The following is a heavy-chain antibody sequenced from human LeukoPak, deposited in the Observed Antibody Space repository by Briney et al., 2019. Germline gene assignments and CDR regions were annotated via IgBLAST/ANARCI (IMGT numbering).Heavy chain of an antibody. J-gene: IGHJ4*02. CDR3: ARSGGDYYDSSGYYLDY. V-gene: IGHV1-69*02. Sequence: PVKVSCKASGGTFSSYTISWVRQAPGQGLEWMGRIIPILGIANYAQKFQGRVTITADKSTSTAYMELSSLRSEDTAVCYCARSGGDYYDSSGYYLDYWGQGTLVTVSS. D-gene: IGHD3-22*01. CDR1: GGTFSSYT. CDR2: IIPILGIA.